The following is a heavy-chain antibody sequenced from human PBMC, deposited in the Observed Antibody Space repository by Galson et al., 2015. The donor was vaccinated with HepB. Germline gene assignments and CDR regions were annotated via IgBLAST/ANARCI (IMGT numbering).Heavy chain of an antibody. Sequence: SETLSLTCTVSGGSISTYYWSWIRQPPGKGLEWIGYIYYSGSTNYNPSLKSRVTISVDTSKNQFSLKLSSVTAADTAVYYCARVRFGPPPNWFDPWGQGTLVTVSS. CDR1: GGSISTYY. J-gene: IGHJ5*02. D-gene: IGHD3-3*01. CDR3: ARVRFGPPPNWFDP. CDR2: IYYSGST. V-gene: IGHV4-59*01.